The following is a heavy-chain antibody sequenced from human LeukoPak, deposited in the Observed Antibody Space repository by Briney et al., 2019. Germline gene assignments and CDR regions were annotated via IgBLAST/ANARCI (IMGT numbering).Heavy chain of an antibody. Sequence: PGGSLILSCAASGFSVSSNYMIWVRQAPGKGLKWVSIIYSGGNTDYAEFVEGRFTISRDNSKNTVFLQMNSLRVEDTALYYCFHYVWGSNLQPWGQGTLVTVSS. D-gene: IGHD3-16*02. CDR3: FHYVWGSNLQP. J-gene: IGHJ4*02. CDR1: GFSVSSNY. CDR2: IYSGGNT. V-gene: IGHV3-66*01.